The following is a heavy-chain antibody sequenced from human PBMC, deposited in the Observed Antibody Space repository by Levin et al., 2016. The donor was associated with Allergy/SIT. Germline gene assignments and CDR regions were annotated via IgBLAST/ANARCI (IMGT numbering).Heavy chain of an antibody. CDR2: ISGSGGST. CDR3: AKDQGYCSGGSCYGYYYYAMDV. V-gene: IGHV3-23*01. D-gene: IGHD2-15*01. CDR1: GFTFSSYA. J-gene: IGHJ6*02. Sequence: GESLKISCAASGFTFSSYAMSWVRQAPGKGLEWVLAISGSGGSTYYADSVKGRFTISRDNSKNTLYLQMNSLRAEDTAVYYCAKDQGYCSGGSCYGYYYYAMDVWGQGTTVTVSS.